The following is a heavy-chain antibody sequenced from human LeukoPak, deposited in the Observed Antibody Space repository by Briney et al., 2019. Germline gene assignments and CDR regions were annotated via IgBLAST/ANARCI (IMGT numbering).Heavy chain of an antibody. V-gene: IGHV3-48*03. CDR2: IGESGSPV. CDR3: ARIGSTGTYNRDFQC. CDR1: GFIFRDFD. Sequence: PGGSLRLSCGGSGFIFRDFDMTWVRQTAGRGLEWLSYIGESGSPVFYADSVKGRFSVSRDNAKKSLFLQMNGLRVEDTGIYYCARIGSTGTYNRDFQCWGPGTLVVVSS. D-gene: IGHD1-26*01. J-gene: IGHJ1*01.